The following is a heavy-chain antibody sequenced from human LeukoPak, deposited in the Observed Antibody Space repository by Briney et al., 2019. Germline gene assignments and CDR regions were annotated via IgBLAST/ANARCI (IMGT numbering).Heavy chain of an antibody. CDR3: ARIMITFGGVIAYYFDY. CDR2: IYHSGTT. Sequence: PSETLSLTCAVSGDSFSSSNWWSWVRPPPGKGLEWIGEIYHSGTTNYNPSLKSRVTISVDTSKNQFSLKLSSVTAADTAVYYCARIMITFGGVIAYYFDYWGQGTLVTVSS. J-gene: IGHJ4*02. D-gene: IGHD3-16*02. V-gene: IGHV4-4*02. CDR1: GDSFSSSNW.